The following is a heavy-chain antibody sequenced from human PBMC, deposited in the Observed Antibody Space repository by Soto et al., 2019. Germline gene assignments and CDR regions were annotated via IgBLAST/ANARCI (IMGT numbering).Heavy chain of an antibody. Sequence: EVQLVESGGGLVQPGGSLRLSCAASGFTFSSYWMHWVRQAPGKGLVWVSRINSDGSSTSYADSVKGRFTISRDNAKNTLYLQMNSLRAEDTAVYYCANQLTDKDAFDIWGQGTMVTVSS. D-gene: IGHD1-1*01. CDR1: GFTFSSYW. J-gene: IGHJ3*02. V-gene: IGHV3-74*01. CDR2: INSDGSST. CDR3: ANQLTDKDAFDI.